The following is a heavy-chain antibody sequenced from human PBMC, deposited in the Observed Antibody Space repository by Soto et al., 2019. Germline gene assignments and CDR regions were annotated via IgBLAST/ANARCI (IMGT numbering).Heavy chain of an antibody. V-gene: IGHV1-69*01. Sequence: QVQLVQSGAEVKKPGSSVKVSCKASGGTFNSYTITWVRQAPGQGLEWMGGITPIFGRTNYAQKFQDRVTITADESTNTAYMELRDLTSDDTAVYYCAIVPGIVLVPTKHPLGASFDLWGEGALVTVSS. CDR2: ITPIFGRT. D-gene: IGHD2-8*02. CDR3: AIVPGIVLVPTKHPLGASFDL. J-gene: IGHJ5*02. CDR1: GGTFNSYT.